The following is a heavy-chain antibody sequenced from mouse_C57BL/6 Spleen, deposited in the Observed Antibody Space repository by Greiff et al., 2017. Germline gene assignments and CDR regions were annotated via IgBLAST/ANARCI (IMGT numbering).Heavy chain of an antibody. J-gene: IGHJ2*01. CDR2: IYPRSGNT. D-gene: IGHD1-1*01. V-gene: IGHV1-81*01. CDR1: GYTFTSYG. Sequence: QVQLLQSGAELARPGASVKLSCKASGYTFTSYGISWVKQRTGQGLEWIGEIYPRSGNTYYNEKVKGKATLTADKSSSTAYMELRSLTSEDSAVYFCAREGTTVAGGDYFDYWGQSTTLTVSS. CDR3: AREGTTVAGGDYFDY.